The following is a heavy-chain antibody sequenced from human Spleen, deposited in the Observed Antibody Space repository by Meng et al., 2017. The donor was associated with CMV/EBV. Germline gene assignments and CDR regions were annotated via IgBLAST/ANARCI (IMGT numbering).Heavy chain of an antibody. V-gene: IGHV4-39*07. Sequence: VSLRLSCTVSGGSISSSSYYWGWIRQPPGKGLEWIGSIYYSGSTYYTPSLKSRVTISVDTSKNQFSLKLSSVTAADTAVYYCASVPYSSSFDYWGQGTLVTVSS. CDR1: GGSISSSSYY. D-gene: IGHD6-19*01. J-gene: IGHJ4*02. CDR2: IYYSGST. CDR3: ASVPYSSSFDY.